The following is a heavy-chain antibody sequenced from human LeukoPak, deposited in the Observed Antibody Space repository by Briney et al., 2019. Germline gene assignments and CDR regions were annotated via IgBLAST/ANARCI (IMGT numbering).Heavy chain of an antibody. CDR2: INPSGGSA. Sequence: ASVKVSCKASVYSFTSYYMHWVRQAPGQGLEWMGIINPSGGSASYAQKFQGRVTMTSDTSTSTVYMEVSSLRSEDTAVYYCARVSTPGRFDYWGQGTLVTVSS. CDR3: ARVSTPGRFDY. CDR1: VYSFTSYY. V-gene: IGHV1-46*01. J-gene: IGHJ4*02. D-gene: IGHD5/OR15-5a*01.